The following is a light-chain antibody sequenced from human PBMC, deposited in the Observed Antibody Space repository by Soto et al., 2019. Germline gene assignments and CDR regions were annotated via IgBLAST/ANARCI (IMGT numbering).Light chain of an antibody. CDR3: QQYNSYPLT. CDR2: KAS. J-gene: IGKJ4*01. Sequence: DLQMTQSPSTLSASVGDRVTITCRASQSISSWLAWYQQKPGKAPKLLIYKASSLESGDPSRFSGSGSGTEFTLTISSLQPDDFATYYCQQYNSYPLTFGGGTKVEIK. CDR1: QSISSW. V-gene: IGKV1-5*03.